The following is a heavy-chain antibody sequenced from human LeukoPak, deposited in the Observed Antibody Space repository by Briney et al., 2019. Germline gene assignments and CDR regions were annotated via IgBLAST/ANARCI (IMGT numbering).Heavy chain of an antibody. Sequence: GGALRLSCAASGFTFSSYGMHWVRQAPGKGLEWVAVISYDGSNKYYADSVKGRFTISRDNSKNTLYLQMNSLRAEDTAVYYCARDRGEWVDYWGQGTLVTVSS. CDR1: GFTFSSYG. D-gene: IGHD1-26*01. CDR2: ISYDGSNK. V-gene: IGHV3-30*03. CDR3: ARDRGEWVDY. J-gene: IGHJ4*02.